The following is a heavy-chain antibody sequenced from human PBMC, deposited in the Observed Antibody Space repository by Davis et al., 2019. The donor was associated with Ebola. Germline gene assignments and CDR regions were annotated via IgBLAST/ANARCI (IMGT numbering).Heavy chain of an antibody. D-gene: IGHD3-9*01. J-gene: IGHJ4*02. V-gene: IGHV3-23*01. CDR3: ARELGAYYDILTGYLDY. CDR2: IDGGDGST. Sequence: GGSLRLSCAGSGFTFNFYVMSWVRQAPGKGLEWVSAIDGGDGSTYYADSVKGRFTISRDNSKNTLYLQMNSLRAEDTAVYYCARELGAYYDILTGYLDYWGQGTLVTVSS. CDR1: GFTFNFYV.